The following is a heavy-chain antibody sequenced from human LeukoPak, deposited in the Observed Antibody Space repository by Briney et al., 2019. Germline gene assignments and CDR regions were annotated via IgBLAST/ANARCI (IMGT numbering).Heavy chain of an antibody. J-gene: IGHJ4*02. CDR1: GYYFTTYW. D-gene: IGHD3-10*01. Sequence: GESLKISCKGSGYYFTTYWIGWVRQMPGKGLEWTGIIFPGDSDTRYSPSFQGQVIISADKSISTAYLQWSSLKASDTAMYYCVTLYNSGSYKIDYWGQGTLVTVSS. V-gene: IGHV5-51*01. CDR3: VTLYNSGSYKIDY. CDR2: IFPGDSDT.